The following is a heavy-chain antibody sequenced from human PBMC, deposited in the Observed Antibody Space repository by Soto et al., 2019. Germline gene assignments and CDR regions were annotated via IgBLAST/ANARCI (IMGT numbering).Heavy chain of an antibody. CDR2: IYYDGSNR. CDR1: GFTFGTYA. J-gene: IGHJ4*01. Sequence: QVHLVESGGGVVQPGGSLRLSCAASGFTFGTYAMHWVRQAPGKGLEWVAVIYYDGSNRYYGDAVKGRFTISRDNYKSTLYLQMSSLRAEDTAVYYCARAFCTNGVCYYFFDYWGHGTLVTVSS. D-gene: IGHD2-8*01. CDR3: ARAFCTNGVCYYFFDY. V-gene: IGHV3-30*19.